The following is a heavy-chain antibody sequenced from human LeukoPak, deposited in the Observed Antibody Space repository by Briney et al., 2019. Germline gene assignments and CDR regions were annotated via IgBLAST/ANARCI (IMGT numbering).Heavy chain of an antibody. CDR1: GFTFSSYH. CDR2: IWYDGSNK. V-gene: IGHV3-33*08. D-gene: IGHD6-6*01. J-gene: IGHJ4*02. CDR3: ARVHFSSSPYFDY. Sequence: TGGSLRLSCAASGFTFSSYHMNWVRQAPGKGLEWVAVIWYDGSNKYYADSVKGRFTISRDNSKNTLYLQMNSLRAEDTAVYYCARVHFSSSPYFDYWGQGTLVTVSS.